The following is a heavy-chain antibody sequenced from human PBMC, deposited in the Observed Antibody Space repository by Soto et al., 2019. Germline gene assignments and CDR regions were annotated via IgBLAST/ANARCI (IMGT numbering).Heavy chain of an antibody. CDR3: ARDRLGHYDSSGYSTDAHDI. CDR1: GYTFTSYG. J-gene: IGHJ3*02. V-gene: IGHV1-18*04. CDR2: ISAYNGNR. Sequence: ASVKVYCKTSGYTFTSYGISWVRQAPGQWLEWMGLISAYNGNRNYAQKLQGRATMTTDTSTSTAYMQLRSLRSDDTAVYYCARDRLGHYDSSGYSTDAHDIWGQGTLVTISS. D-gene: IGHD3-22*01.